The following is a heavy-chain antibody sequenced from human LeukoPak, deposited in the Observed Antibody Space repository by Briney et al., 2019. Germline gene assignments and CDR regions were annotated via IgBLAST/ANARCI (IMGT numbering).Heavy chain of an antibody. D-gene: IGHD2-15*01. CDR3: ARVTRYCSGGSCYEEDYGMDV. V-gene: IGHV3-30-3*01. Sequence: PGGSLRLSCAASGFTFSSYAMHWVRQAPGKGLEWVAVISYDGSNKYYADSVKGRFTISRDNAKNSLYLQMNSLRAEDTAVYYCARVTRYCSGGSCYEEDYGMDVWGQGTTVTVSS. CDR2: ISYDGSNK. CDR1: GFTFSSYA. J-gene: IGHJ6*02.